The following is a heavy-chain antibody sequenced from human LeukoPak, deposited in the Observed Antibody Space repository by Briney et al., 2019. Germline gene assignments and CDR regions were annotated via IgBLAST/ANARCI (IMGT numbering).Heavy chain of an antibody. J-gene: IGHJ4*02. Sequence: PGGSLRLSCAASEFTFSDYSMNWVRQAPGKGLEWVSAVRGNAGTTYYADSVKGRFTIFRDNSKNMLYLQMNSLRVEDTAVYYCAKGHTDSSGYCYFDSWGQGTLVTVSS. D-gene: IGHD3-22*01. CDR3: AKGHTDSSGYCYFDS. CDR2: VRGNAGTT. CDR1: EFTFSDYS. V-gene: IGHV3-23*01.